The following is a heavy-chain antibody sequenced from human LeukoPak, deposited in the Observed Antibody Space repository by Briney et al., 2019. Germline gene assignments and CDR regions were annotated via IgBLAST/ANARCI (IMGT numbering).Heavy chain of an antibody. CDR2: INSDGSST. CDR1: GFTFSSYW. CDR3: ARGVSVVRGTSGFDP. J-gene: IGHJ5*02. D-gene: IGHD3-10*01. Sequence: GGSLRLSCAASGFTFSSYWMHWVRQAPGKGLVWVSRINSDGSSTSYADSVKGRFTISRDNAKNTLYLQMNSLRAEDTAVYYCARGVSVVRGTSGFDPWGQGTLVTVSS. V-gene: IGHV3-74*01.